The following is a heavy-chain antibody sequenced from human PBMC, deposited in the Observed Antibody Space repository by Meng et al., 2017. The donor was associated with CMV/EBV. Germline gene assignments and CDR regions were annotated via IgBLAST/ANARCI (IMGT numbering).Heavy chain of an antibody. Sequence: FSNFGISWVRQAPGQGLEWMGWISAQKGNPKYAQKVQGRVTMTTDTSTSTAYMEVRSLRSDDTAVYYCARDKGGFINWYFHNILAIDYWGQGTLVTVSS. J-gene: IGHJ4*02. CDR3: ARDKGGFINWYFHNILAIDY. V-gene: IGHV1-18*01. D-gene: IGHD1-7*01. CDR1: FSNFG. CDR2: ISAQKGNP.